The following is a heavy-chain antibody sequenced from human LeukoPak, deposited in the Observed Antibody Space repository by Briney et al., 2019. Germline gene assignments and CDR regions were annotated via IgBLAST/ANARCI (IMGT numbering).Heavy chain of an antibody. CDR3: ARNYDSSGYYYYYFDY. CDR1: GFTFSDYY. CDR2: ISSSGSTI. V-gene: IGHV3-11*01. J-gene: IGHJ4*02. D-gene: IGHD3-22*01. Sequence: GGSLRLSCAASGFTFSDYYMSWIRQAPGKGLEWVSYISSSGSTIYYADSVKGRFTISRDNAKNSLYLQMNSLRAEDTAVYDCARNYDSSGYYYYYFDYWGQGTLVTVSS.